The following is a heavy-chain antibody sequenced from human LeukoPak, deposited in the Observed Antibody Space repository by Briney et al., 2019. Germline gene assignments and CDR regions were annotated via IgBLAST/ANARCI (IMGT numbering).Heavy chain of an antibody. J-gene: IGHJ4*02. D-gene: IGHD3-22*01. CDR3: AREGVDDSSGYYYDY. CDR2: IWYDGSNK. Sequence: PGGSLRLSCAASGFTFSSYGMHWVRQAPGKGLEWVAVIWYDGSNKYYADSVKGRFTISRDNSKNTLYLQMNSLRAEDTAVYYCAREGVDDSSGYYYDYWGQGTLVTVSS. CDR1: GFTFSSYG. V-gene: IGHV3-33*01.